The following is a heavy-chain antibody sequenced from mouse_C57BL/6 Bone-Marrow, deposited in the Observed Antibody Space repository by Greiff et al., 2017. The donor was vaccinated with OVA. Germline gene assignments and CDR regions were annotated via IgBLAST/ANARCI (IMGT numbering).Heavy chain of an antibody. CDR1: GYTFTDYY. D-gene: IGHD2-4*01. Sequence: EVQLQQSGPELVKPGASVKISCKASGYTFTDYYMNWVKQSHGKSLEWIGDINPNNGGTSYNQKFKGKATLTVDKSSSTAYMELRSLTSEDSAVYYCAREAYYDCDVNDFDYWGQGTTLTVSS. V-gene: IGHV1-26*01. CDR3: AREAYYDCDVNDFDY. CDR2: INPNNGGT. J-gene: IGHJ2*01.